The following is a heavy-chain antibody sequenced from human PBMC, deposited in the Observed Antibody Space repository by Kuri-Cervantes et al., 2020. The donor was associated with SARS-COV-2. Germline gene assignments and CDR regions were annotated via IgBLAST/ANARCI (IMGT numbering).Heavy chain of an antibody. V-gene: IGHV1-46*01. J-gene: IGHJ4*02. Sequence: ASVKVSCKASGYTFTSYAMHWVRQAPGQRLEWMGIINPSGGTTTYAQKFQDRVTITRDRSMSTAYMELSSLRSEDTAMYYCARSRGSGDYAFDYWGQGTLVIVSS. CDR3: ARSRGSGDYAFDY. D-gene: IGHD4-17*01. CDR1: GYTFTSYA. CDR2: INPSGGTT.